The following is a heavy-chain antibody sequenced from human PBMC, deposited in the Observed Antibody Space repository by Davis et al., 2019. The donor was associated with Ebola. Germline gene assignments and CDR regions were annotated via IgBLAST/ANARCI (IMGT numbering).Heavy chain of an antibody. CDR2: ISGSGGNT. CDR1: GFTFSSYW. V-gene: IGHV3-23*01. Sequence: GESLKISCAASGFTFSSYWMSWVRQAPGKGLEWVSAISGSGGNTFYADSVRGRFTISRDNSKNTLFLQMNSLRAEDTALYYCAKERYCSSTSCYTYYYYGMDVWGQGTTVTVSS. CDR3: AKERYCSSTSCYTYYYYGMDV. D-gene: IGHD2-2*02. J-gene: IGHJ6*02.